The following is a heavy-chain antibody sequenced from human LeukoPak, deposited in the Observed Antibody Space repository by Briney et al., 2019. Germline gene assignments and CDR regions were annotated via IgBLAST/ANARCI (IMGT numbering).Heavy chain of an antibody. CDR3: AKGERQDYYDSSGYSG. D-gene: IGHD3-22*01. J-gene: IGHJ4*02. Sequence: GGSLRLSCAASGFTFSSYGMHWVRQAPGKGLEWVAVISYDGSNKYYADSVKGRFTISRDNSKNTLYLQMNSLRAEDTAVYYCAKGERQDYYDSSGYSGWGQGTLVTVSS. CDR2: ISYDGSNK. CDR1: GFTFSSYG. V-gene: IGHV3-30*18.